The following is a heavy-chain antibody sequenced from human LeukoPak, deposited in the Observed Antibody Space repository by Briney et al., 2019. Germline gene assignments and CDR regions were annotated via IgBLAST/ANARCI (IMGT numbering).Heavy chain of an antibody. CDR2: IYYSGST. CDR1: GGSISSYY. J-gene: IGHJ5*02. D-gene: IGHD2-2*01. CDR3: ATNGYCSSTSCLRGWFDP. Sequence: PSETLSLTCTVSGGSISSYYWSWIRQPPGKGLEWIGYIYYSGSTNYNPSLKSRVTISVDTSKNQFSLKLSSVTAADTAVYYCATNGYCSSTSCLRGWFDPWGQGTLVTVSS. V-gene: IGHV4-59*12.